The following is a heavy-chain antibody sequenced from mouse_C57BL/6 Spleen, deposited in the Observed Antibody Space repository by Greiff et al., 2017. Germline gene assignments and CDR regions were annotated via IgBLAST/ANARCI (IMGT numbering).Heavy chain of an antibody. Sequence: QVQLQQSGPELVKPGASVKISCKASGYAFSSSWMNWVKQRPGKGLEWIGRIYPGDGDTNYNGKFKGKATLTADKSSSTAYMQLSSLTSEDSAVYFCACYGSSYGFAYWGQGTLVTVSA. CDR1: GYAFSSSW. CDR3: ACYGSSYGFAY. D-gene: IGHD1-1*01. CDR2: IYPGDGDT. V-gene: IGHV1-82*01. J-gene: IGHJ3*01.